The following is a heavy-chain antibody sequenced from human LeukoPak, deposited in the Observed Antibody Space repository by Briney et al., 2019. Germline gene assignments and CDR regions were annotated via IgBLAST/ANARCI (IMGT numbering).Heavy chain of an antibody. Sequence: PRGSLRLSCAASGITFNWSWMNWVRQAPGEGLEWVANMDPSGSQKRYVDSVKGRFTISKDNPGTSLYRDMYSLRAEDTAIYYCAIWTSGNLWGQGTLVTVSS. CDR1: GITFNWSW. CDR3: AIWTSGNL. V-gene: IGHV3-7*01. D-gene: IGHD1-1*01. CDR2: MDPSGSQK. J-gene: IGHJ4*02.